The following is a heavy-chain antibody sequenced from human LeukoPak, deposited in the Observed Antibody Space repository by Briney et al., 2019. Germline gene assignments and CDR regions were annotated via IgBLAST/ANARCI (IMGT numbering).Heavy chain of an antibody. D-gene: IGHD2/OR15-2a*01. Sequence: PGGSLRLSCAASGFIFSSYWMSWVRQAPGKGLMWVSQINSDGSATSCADPVKGRCTISRDNAKNMLYLEMNSLRAEDTAVYYCARESPRTFGWRKYYGMDVWGQGTTVTVSS. CDR2: INSDGSAT. CDR1: GFIFSSYW. V-gene: IGHV3-74*01. J-gene: IGHJ6*02. CDR3: ARESPRTFGWRKYYGMDV.